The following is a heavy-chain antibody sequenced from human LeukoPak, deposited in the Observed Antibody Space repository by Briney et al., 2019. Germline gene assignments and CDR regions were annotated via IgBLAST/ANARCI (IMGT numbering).Heavy chain of an antibody. V-gene: IGHV4-30-4*01. CDR3: ARERLRYYFDY. J-gene: IGHJ4*02. D-gene: IGHD4-17*01. CDR2: IYYSGST. CDR1: GGSISSGDYY. Sequence: SETLSLTCTVYGGSISSGDYYWSWIRQPPGKGLEWIGYIYYSGSTYYNPSLKSRVTISVDTSKNQFSLKLSSVTAADTAVYYCARERLRYYFDYWGQGTLVTVSS.